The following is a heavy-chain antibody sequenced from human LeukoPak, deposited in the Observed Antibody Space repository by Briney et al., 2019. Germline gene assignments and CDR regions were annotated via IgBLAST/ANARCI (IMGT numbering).Heavy chain of an antibody. J-gene: IGHJ5*02. CDR1: GASISSYY. Sequence: SETLSLTCIVSGASISSYYWSWIRQPPGKGLEWIGYIYYSGSTNYNPSLKSRVSISVDTSKKKFSLKLSSVTAADTAVYYCARRLAVGGWFDPWGQGTLVTVSS. D-gene: IGHD6-13*01. CDR3: ARRLAVGGWFDP. CDR2: IYYSGST. V-gene: IGHV4-59*01.